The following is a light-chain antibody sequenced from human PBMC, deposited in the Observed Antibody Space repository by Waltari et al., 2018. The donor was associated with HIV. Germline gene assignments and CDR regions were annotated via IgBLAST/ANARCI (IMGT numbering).Light chain of an antibody. V-gene: IGKV3-20*01. CDR2: GAS. Sequence: GTLALSLGKRATLSCRASQSVSSTYLAWYQQKPGQPPRLLIYGASTRATGIPDRFSGSGSGTDFTLTISRVEPEDSAVYYCQQYRRSPLTFGGGTKVEIK. J-gene: IGKJ4*01. CDR1: QSVSSTY. CDR3: QQYRRSPLT.